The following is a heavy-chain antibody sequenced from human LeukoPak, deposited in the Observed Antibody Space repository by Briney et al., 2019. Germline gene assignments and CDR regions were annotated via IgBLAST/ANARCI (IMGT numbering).Heavy chain of an antibody. D-gene: IGHD3-22*01. J-gene: IGHJ4*02. CDR1: GGTFSSYA. CDR2: IIPIFGTA. V-gene: IGHV1-69*05. CDR3: ATYDSSGYYNFDY. Sequence: GASVKVSCKASGGTFSSYAISWVRQAPGQGLEWMGGIIPIFGTANYAQKFRGRVTITTDESTSTAYMELSSLRSEDTAVYYCATYDSSGYYNFDYWGQGTLVTVSS.